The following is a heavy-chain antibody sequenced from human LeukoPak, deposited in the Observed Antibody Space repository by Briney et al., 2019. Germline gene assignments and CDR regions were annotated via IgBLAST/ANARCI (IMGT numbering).Heavy chain of an antibody. J-gene: IGHJ5*02. CDR3: ARGAYCSSTSCYGDWFDP. D-gene: IGHD2-2*01. CDR1: GLTFSSYS. CDR2: ISSSSSYI. Sequence: PGGSLRLSCAASGLTFSSYSMNWVRQAPGKGLEWVSSISSSSSYIYYADSVKGRFTISRDNAKNSLYLQMNSLRAEDTAVYYCARGAYCSSTSCYGDWFDPWGQGTLVTVSS. V-gene: IGHV3-21*01.